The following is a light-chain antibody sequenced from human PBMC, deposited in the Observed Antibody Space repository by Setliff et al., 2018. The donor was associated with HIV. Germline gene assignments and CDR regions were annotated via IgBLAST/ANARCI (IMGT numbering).Light chain of an antibody. Sequence: QSALTQPASVSGSPGQSITISCTGTSNDVGGYNYVCWYQQHPGKAPKLMIYDVSNRPSGVSNRFSGSKSGNTASLTISGLQAEDEADYYCISFATGTTAFEIFGGGTKVTVL. V-gene: IGLV2-14*03. CDR2: DVS. CDR1: SNDVGGYNY. CDR3: ISFATGTTAFEI. J-gene: IGLJ2*01.